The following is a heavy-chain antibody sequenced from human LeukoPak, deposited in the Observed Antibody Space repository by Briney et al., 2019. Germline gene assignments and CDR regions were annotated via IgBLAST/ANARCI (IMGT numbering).Heavy chain of an antibody. D-gene: IGHD1-7*01. CDR2: IGGSGGST. Sequence: GGSLTLSCAASGFTLSSYAMSWVRQAPGKGLEWVSVIGGSGGSTYYADSVKGRFTISRDNSKNTLYLQMSSLRAEDTAVYYCAKKKRELRGFDYWGQGTLVTVSS. CDR1: GFTLSSYA. CDR3: AKKKRELRGFDY. V-gene: IGHV3-23*01. J-gene: IGHJ4*02.